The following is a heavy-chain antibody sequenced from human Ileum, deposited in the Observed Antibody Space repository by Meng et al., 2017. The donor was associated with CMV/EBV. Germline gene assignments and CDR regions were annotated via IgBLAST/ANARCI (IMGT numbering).Heavy chain of an antibody. CDR1: GFSFSAYY. J-gene: IGHJ4*02. CDR2: ISLSGSAI. V-gene: IGHV3-11*04. CDR3: ARRGITIGYFDY. Sequence: SCAASGFSFSAYYMSWIRRAPGKGLEWISYISLSGSAIYYADSVKGRFTISRDNAKNSLYLQMNSLRVEDTAVYYCARRGITIGYFDYWGQGSLVTVSS. D-gene: IGHD3-9*01.